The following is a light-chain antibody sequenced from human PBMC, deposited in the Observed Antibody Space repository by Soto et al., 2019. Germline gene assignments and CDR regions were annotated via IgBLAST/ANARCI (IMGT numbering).Light chain of an antibody. J-gene: IGKJ1*01. CDR2: KAS. CDR1: QTISSG. Sequence: DIQMTQSPSTLSGSVGDRVTITCRASQTISSGLAWYQQKPGKAPKLLIYKASTLKSGVPSRFSGSGSGTEFTLTISSLQPDDFATYYCQHYNRYSEACGQGTKVELK. V-gene: IGKV1-5*03. CDR3: QHYNRYSEA.